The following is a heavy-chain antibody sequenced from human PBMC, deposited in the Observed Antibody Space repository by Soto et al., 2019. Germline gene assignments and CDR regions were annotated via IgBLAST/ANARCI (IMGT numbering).Heavy chain of an antibody. Sequence: PGGSLRLSCAASGFIFSSHGMHWVRQAPGKGLEWVSYISSSSSYTNYADSVKGRFTISRDNAKNSLYLQMNSLRAEDTAVYYCARDHYGPGWFDPWGQGTLVTVSS. V-gene: IGHV3-21*05. J-gene: IGHJ5*02. CDR1: GFIFSSHG. CDR3: ARDHYGPGWFDP. CDR2: ISSSSSYT. D-gene: IGHD3-10*01.